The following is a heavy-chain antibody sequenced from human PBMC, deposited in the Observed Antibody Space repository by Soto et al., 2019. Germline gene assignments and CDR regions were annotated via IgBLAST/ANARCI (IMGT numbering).Heavy chain of an antibody. CDR2: IYSGGST. D-gene: IGHD3-3*01. CDR1: GFTVSSNY. CDR3: AYSLEWSPGGMDV. V-gene: IGHV3-53*01. Sequence: GGSLRLSCAASGFTVSSNYMSWVRQAPGMGLEWVSVIYSGGSTYYADSGKGRFTISRDNSKNTLYLQMNSLRAEDTAVYYCAYSLEWSPGGMDVWRQGTTVTVSS. J-gene: IGHJ6*02.